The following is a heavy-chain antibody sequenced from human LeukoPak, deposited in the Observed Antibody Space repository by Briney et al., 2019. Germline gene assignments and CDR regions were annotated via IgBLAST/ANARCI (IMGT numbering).Heavy chain of an antibody. CDR2: ISAKATDS. CDR1: GFTFSSFA. D-gene: IGHD3/OR15-3a*01. CDR3: AKASQLGLYYFDY. J-gene: IGHJ4*02. V-gene: IGHV3-23*01. Sequence: GGSLRLSCAASGFTFSSFAMSWVRQSPGKGLERVSVISAKATDSFYADSVKGRFTISRDNSKNILYLQKNSLRVEDTALYYCAKASQLGLYYFDYWGQGTLVTVSS.